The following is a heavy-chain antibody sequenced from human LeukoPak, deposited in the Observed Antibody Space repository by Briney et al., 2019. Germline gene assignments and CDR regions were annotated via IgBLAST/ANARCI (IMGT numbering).Heavy chain of an antibody. V-gene: IGHV1-69*13. J-gene: IGHJ5*02. CDR2: VIPIFGTV. D-gene: IGHD2-2*01. CDR3: ARVPIVPTASGFWFDP. Sequence: SVKVSCKASGGTLSSNVISWVRQAPGQGLDWMGGVIPIFGTVNHAQKFQGRVTFTADESTSTAYMELSSLRSEDTALYYCARVPIVPTASGFWFDPWGQGTLVTVSS. CDR1: GGTLSSNV.